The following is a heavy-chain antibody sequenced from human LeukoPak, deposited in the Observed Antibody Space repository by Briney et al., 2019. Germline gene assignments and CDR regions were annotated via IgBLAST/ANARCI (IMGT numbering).Heavy chain of an antibody. D-gene: IGHD2-21*02. CDR3: VREAGYCASVCLKSNWFDP. CDR2: ISNGNT. Sequence: GGSLRLSCAASGFPFSNHAMSWVRQPPGKGLEWVSAISNGNTYYADSVRGRFTISRDDSKNMVYLQMNSLRVEDTARYYCVREAGYCASVCLKSNWFDPWGQGTLVTVSS. CDR1: GFPFSNHA. V-gene: IGHV3-23*01. J-gene: IGHJ5*02.